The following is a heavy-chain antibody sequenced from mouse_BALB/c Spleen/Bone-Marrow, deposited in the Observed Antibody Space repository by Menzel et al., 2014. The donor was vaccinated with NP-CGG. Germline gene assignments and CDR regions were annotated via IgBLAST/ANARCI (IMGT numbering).Heavy chain of an antibody. CDR3: ARGDYSGYTIDY. CDR2: INPYNGGT. V-gene: IGHV1-37*01. J-gene: IGHJ4*01. Sequence: EVQLQQSGAELVKPGASMKISCKASGYSFTSYSMKWVKQSHGKNLEWIGLINPYNGGTSYNQKFKGKATLTVDKSSNTANIERLSLTSEDTAVYYCARGDYSGYTIDYWGERTSVTVSS. CDR1: GYSFTSYS. D-gene: IGHD1-1*01.